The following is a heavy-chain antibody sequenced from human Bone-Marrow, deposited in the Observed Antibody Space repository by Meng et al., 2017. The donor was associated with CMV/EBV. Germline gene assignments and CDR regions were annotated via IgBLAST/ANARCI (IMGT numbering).Heavy chain of an antibody. V-gene: IGHV3-21*01. D-gene: IGHD3-16*01. Sequence: GESLKISCAASGFTFSSYSMNWVRQAPGKGLEWVSSISSSSSYIYYADSVKGRFTISRDNAKNSLYLQMNSLRAEDTAVYYCAYCSGGNGYYYGMDVWGQGTTVTVSS. CDR2: ISSSSSYI. J-gene: IGHJ6*02. CDR3: AYCSGGNGYYYGMDV. CDR1: GFTFSSYS.